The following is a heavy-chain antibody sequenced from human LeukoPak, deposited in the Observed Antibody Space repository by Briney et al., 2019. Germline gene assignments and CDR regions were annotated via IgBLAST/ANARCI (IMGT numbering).Heavy chain of an antibody. CDR1: GFTFDDYA. V-gene: IGHV3-9*01. CDR3: AKDYNDYGDYGGAFDI. CDR2: ISWNSGSI. Sequence: PGGSLRLSWAASGFTFDDYAMHWVRQAPGKGLEWVSGISWNSGSIGYADSVKGRFTISRDNAKNSLYLQMNSLRAEDTALYYCAKDYNDYGDYGGAFDIWGQGTMVTVSS. D-gene: IGHD4-17*01. J-gene: IGHJ3*02.